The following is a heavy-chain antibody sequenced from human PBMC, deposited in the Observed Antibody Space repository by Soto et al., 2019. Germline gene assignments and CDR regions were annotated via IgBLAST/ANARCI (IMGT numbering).Heavy chain of an antibody. Sequence: SETLSLTCSVSGDSICNSRFDWAWIRQPPGGGLEWIGSIYHTGNAYYNPSLKSRVTISVDTSKNQFSLKLTSVTAADAALYYCARDFFDSSDYTTNWFDPWGQGTLVTVSS. CDR2: IYHTGNA. CDR1: GDSICNSRFD. CDR3: ARDFFDSSDYTTNWFDP. J-gene: IGHJ5*02. V-gene: IGHV4-39*01. D-gene: IGHD3-22*01.